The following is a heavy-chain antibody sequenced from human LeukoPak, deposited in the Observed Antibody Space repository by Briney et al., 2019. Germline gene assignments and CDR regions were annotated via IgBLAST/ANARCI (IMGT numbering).Heavy chain of an antibody. CDR3: ATELRDYYDSSGYYGLDY. CDR2: FDPEDGET. V-gene: IGHV1-24*01. D-gene: IGHD3-22*01. Sequence: GASVKVSRKVSGYTLTELSMHWVRQAPGKGLEWMGGFDPEDGETIYAQKFQGRVTMTEDTSTDTAYMELSSLRSEDTAVYYCATELRDYYDSSGYYGLDYWGQGTLVTVSS. CDR1: GYTLTELS. J-gene: IGHJ4*02.